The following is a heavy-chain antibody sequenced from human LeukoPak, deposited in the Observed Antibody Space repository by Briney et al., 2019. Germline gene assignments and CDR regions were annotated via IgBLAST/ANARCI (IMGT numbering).Heavy chain of an antibody. Sequence: SETLSLTCAVYGGSFSGYYWSWIRQPPGKGLEWIGEINHSGSTYYNPSLKSRVTISVDTSKNQFSLKLTSVAAADTAVYYCARVMGDYWGQGTLVTVSS. J-gene: IGHJ4*02. CDR2: INHSGST. CDR3: ARVMGDY. V-gene: IGHV4-34*01. D-gene: IGHD3-16*01. CDR1: GGSFSGYY.